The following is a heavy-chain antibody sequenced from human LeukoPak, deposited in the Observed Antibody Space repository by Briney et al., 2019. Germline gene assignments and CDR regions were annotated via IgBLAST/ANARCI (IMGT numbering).Heavy chain of an antibody. CDR1: GGSISSYY. CDR3: ARAPPPRYSYGFYFDY. V-gene: IGHV4-59*01. D-gene: IGHD5-18*01. Sequence: SETLSLTCTVSGGSISSYYWSWIRQPPGKGLEWIGYIYYSGSTNYNPSLKSRVTISVDTSKNQFSLKLSSVTAADTAVYYCARAPPPRYSYGFYFDYWGQGTLVTVSS. J-gene: IGHJ4*02. CDR2: IYYSGST.